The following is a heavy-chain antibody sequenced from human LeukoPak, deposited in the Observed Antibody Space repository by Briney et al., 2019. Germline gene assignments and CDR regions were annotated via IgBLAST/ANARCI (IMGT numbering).Heavy chain of an antibody. CDR3: ARDRDAPMITGVVWYYFDY. CDR1: GVTFSDYY. D-gene: IGHD3-16*01. V-gene: IGHV3-11*04. CDR2: ISSSGRTI. Sequence: GGSLRLSCVASGVTFSDYYMNWIRQAPGKGLEWVSYISSSGRTIYYADSVKGRFTISRDNAKNSLYLQMNSLRAEDTAVYYCARDRDAPMITGVVWYYFDYWGQGTLVTVSS. J-gene: IGHJ4*02.